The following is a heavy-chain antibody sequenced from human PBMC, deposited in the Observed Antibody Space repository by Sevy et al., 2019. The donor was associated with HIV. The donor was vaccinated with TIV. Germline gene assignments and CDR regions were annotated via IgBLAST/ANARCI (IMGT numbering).Heavy chain of an antibody. Sequence: GGSLRLSCAGAGFTFDDYGMNWVRQVPGKGLEWVSYISSSSSYTNYADSVKGRFTISRDNAKNSLYLQMNSLRAEDTAVYYCARLKPTYYDFWSGYYTGYYYYGMDVWGQGTTVTVSS. V-gene: IGHV3-11*06. CDR1: GFTFDDYG. CDR2: ISSSSSYT. CDR3: ARLKPTYYDFWSGYYTGYYYYGMDV. D-gene: IGHD3-3*01. J-gene: IGHJ6*02.